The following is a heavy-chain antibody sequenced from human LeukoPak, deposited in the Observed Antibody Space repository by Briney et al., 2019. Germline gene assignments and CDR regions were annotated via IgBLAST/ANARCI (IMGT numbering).Heavy chain of an antibody. Sequence: PSETLSLTCTVSGGSISSSSDYWGWIRQPPGKGLEWIGSIYYSGSTYYNPSLKSRVTISVDTSKNQFSLKLSSVTAADTAVYYCARGIAAMVPYFDYWGQGTLVTVSS. V-gene: IGHV4-39*01. CDR3: ARGIAAMVPYFDY. CDR1: GGSISSSSDY. J-gene: IGHJ4*02. CDR2: IYYSGST. D-gene: IGHD5-18*01.